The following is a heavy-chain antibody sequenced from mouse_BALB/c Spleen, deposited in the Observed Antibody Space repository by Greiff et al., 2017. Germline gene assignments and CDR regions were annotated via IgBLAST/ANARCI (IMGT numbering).Heavy chain of an antibody. J-gene: IGHJ4*01. CDR1: GYTFTSYW. V-gene: IGHV1-69*02. CDR2: IYPSDSYT. CDR3: TRFCNYYAMDY. D-gene: IGHD2-1*01. Sequence: QVQLQQPGAELVRPGASVKLSCKASGYTFTSYWINWVKQRPGQGLEWIGNIYPSDSYTNYNQKFKDKATLTVDKSSSTAYMQLSSPTSEDSAVYYCTRFCNYYAMDYWGQGASDTVSS.